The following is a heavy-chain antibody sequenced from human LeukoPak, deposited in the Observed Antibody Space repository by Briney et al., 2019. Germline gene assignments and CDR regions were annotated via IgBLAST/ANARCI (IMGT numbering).Heavy chain of an antibody. V-gene: IGHV3-74*01. J-gene: IGHJ5*02. CDR1: GFTFETYW. Sequence: GGSLRLSCEASGFTFETYWMHWVRHVPGKGLVWVSRINGDGKSMAYADSVKGRFTISRDNAKNTVFLQMNSLRVEDTGVYYCARNHRLHHWGQGTLVIVSS. CDR3: ARNHRLHH. CDR2: INGDGKSM.